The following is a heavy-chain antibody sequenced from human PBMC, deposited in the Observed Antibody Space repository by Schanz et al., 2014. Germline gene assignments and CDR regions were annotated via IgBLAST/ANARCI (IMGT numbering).Heavy chain of an antibody. Sequence: EVQLGESGGGLVQPGGSLRLSCAASGFTVSNNYMSWVRQPPGKGLEWVSVLYNNGAAYYAESVRGRFAISRDNSKNTLYLQMNRLRTEDTAVYYCAREIPAGGHFDYWGQGTLVSVSS. CDR2: LYNNGAA. D-gene: IGHD2-15*01. J-gene: IGHJ4*02. CDR3: AREIPAGGHFDY. CDR1: GFTVSNNY. V-gene: IGHV3-66*01.